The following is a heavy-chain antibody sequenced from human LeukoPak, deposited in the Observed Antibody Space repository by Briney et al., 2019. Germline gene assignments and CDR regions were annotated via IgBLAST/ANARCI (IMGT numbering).Heavy chain of an antibody. CDR1: GGSISSGGYS. CDR2: IHYSGTT. J-gene: IGHJ4*02. D-gene: IGHD1-26*01. V-gene: IGHV4-30-2*03. CDR3: ARGVGVTGFDY. Sequence: PSQTLSLTCAVSGGSISSGGYSWSWIRQPPGKGLEWIGHIHYSGTTNYNPSLKSRVTMSADTSKIQFSLKLSSVTAADTAVYYCARGVGVTGFDYWGQGTLVTVSS.